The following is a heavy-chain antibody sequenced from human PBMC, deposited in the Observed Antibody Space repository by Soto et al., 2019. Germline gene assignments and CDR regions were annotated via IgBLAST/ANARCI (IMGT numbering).Heavy chain of an antibody. CDR2: INPSSGGT. CDR1: GYPLTAKY. Sequence: VKVSCKASGYPLTAKYLHWVRQAPGQGLEWMGWINPSSGGTKEAQKFRGRVTMTRDTSISAAYMELSRLTSDDTAVYYCAKGGSSWTEWFDPWGQGTLVTVSS. D-gene: IGHD6-13*01. V-gene: IGHV1-2*02. J-gene: IGHJ5*02. CDR3: AKGGSSWTEWFDP.